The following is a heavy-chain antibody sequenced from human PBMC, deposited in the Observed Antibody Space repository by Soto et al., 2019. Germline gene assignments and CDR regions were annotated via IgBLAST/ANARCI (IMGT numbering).Heavy chain of an antibody. Sequence: QVQLVQSGAEVKKPGSSVKVSCKASGGTFSSCTISWVRQAPGQGLEWMGRIIPILGIANYAQKFQGRVTITADKSTSTAYMELSSLRSEDTAVYYCARNVCSGGSCYYYGMDVWGQGTTVTVSS. CDR3: ARNVCSGGSCYYYGMDV. CDR2: IIPILGIA. V-gene: IGHV1-69*02. CDR1: GGTFSSCT. J-gene: IGHJ6*02. D-gene: IGHD2-15*01.